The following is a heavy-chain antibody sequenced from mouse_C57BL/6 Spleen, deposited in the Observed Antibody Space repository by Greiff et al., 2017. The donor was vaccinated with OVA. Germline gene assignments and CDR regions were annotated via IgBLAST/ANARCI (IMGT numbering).Heavy chain of an antibody. CDR1: GFTFSNYW. CDR3: PPYYDYAFPFAY. J-gene: IGHJ3*01. CDR2: IRLKSDNYAT. Sequence: EVKLVESGGGLVQPGGSMKLSCVASGFTFSNYWMHWVRQSPEQGLEWVAQIRLKSDNYATHYAESVKGRFTISRDDSKSRVYLQMSNLSAEDTVIYYCPPYYDYAFPFAYWGQGTLVTVSA. V-gene: IGHV6-3*01. D-gene: IGHD2-4*01.